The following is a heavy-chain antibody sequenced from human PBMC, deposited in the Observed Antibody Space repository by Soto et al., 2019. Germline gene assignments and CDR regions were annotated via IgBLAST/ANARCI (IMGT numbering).Heavy chain of an antibody. J-gene: IGHJ6*02. D-gene: IGHD2-15*01. V-gene: IGHV5-10-1*01. CDR3: ARHPYCSGGSCYPQSRMDV. Sequence: GRSLKISCKGSGYSFTSYWISWVRQMPGKGLEWMGRIDPSDSYTNYSPSFQGHVTISADKSISTAYLQWSSLKASDTAMYYCARHPYCSGGSCYPQSRMDVWGQGTTVTVSS. CDR1: GYSFTSYW. CDR2: IDPSDSYT.